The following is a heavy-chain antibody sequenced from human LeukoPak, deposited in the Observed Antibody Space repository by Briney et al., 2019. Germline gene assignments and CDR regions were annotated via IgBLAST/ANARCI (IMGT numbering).Heavy chain of an antibody. Sequence: SETLSLTCTVSGGSLSSYSWSWIRQPPRKGLEWIGYIYHSGSTYYNPSLKSRVTISVDRSKNQFSLKLSSVAAADTAVYYCARDSMVRGEGVDYWGQGTLVTVSS. CDR2: IYHSGST. J-gene: IGHJ4*02. CDR3: ARDSMVRGEGVDY. CDR1: GGSLSSYS. D-gene: IGHD3-10*01. V-gene: IGHV4-30-2*01.